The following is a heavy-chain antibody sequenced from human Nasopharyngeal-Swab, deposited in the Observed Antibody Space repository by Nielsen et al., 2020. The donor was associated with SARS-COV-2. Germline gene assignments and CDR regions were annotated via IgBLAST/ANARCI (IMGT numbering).Heavy chain of an antibody. Sequence: GGSLRLSCAASGFTFSSFTMNWVRQAPGKGLEWVSSIRGRSPNTYYADSVKGRFTISRDNAKNSVYLQMNSLTAEDTAVYYCVRERGYCSSTRCSETLDYWGQGTLATVSS. CDR2: IRGRSPNT. J-gene: IGHJ4*02. CDR3: VRERGYCSSTRCSETLDY. D-gene: IGHD2-2*01. CDR1: GFTFSSFT. V-gene: IGHV3-21*06.